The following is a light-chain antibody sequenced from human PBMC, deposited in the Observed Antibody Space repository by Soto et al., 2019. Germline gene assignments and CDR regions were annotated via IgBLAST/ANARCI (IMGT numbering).Light chain of an antibody. CDR3: LQYHTYRT. CDR1: QSISPR. CDR2: DAS. J-gene: IGKJ1*01. V-gene: IGKV1-5*01. Sequence: DIQMTQSPSTLSASVGDRVTITCRASQSISPRLAWYQQRPGKAPKLLIFDASNLESGVPSRFSVSGSGTEFTLTISSLQPDDFATYYCLQYHTYRTFGQGTKVDIK.